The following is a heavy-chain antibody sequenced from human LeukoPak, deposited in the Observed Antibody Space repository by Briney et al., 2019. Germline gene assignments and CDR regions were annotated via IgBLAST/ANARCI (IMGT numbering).Heavy chain of an antibody. CDR3: AKGAAAGKKNPFDY. J-gene: IGHJ4*02. V-gene: IGHV3-9*01. CDR2: ISWNSGSI. D-gene: IGHD6-13*01. Sequence: GGSLRLSCAASGFTFDDYAMHWVRQAPGKGLEWVSGISWNSGSIGYADSVKGRFTISRDNAKNSPYLQMNSLRAEDTALYYCAKGAAAGKKNPFDYWGQGTLVTVSS. CDR1: GFTFDDYA.